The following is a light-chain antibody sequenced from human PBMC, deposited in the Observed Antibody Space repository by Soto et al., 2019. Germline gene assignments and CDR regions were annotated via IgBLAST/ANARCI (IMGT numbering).Light chain of an antibody. CDR3: CTYAGSYTLV. CDR2: DVS. Sequence: QSALTQPRSVSGSPGQSVTISCTGTSSDVGGYNYVSWYQQHPGKAPKLMIYDVSKRPSGVPDRFSGSKSGNTASLTISGLQPEGEADYYCCTYAGSYTLVFGGGTKLTVL. CDR1: SSDVGGYNY. J-gene: IGLJ2*01. V-gene: IGLV2-11*01.